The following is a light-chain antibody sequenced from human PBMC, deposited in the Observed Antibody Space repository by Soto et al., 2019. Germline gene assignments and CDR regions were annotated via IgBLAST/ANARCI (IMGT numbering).Light chain of an antibody. Sequence: EIVMTQSPATLSVSPGERATLSCRAGQSVSSKLAWYQQRPGQAPRLLIYDVSIRAAGIPGRFSGSGSVTEFTLTISSLEPEDFAVYFCQQRSNWPPITFGQGTRLEIK. CDR2: DVS. CDR3: QQRSNWPPIT. V-gene: IGKV3-11*01. J-gene: IGKJ5*01. CDR1: QSVSSK.